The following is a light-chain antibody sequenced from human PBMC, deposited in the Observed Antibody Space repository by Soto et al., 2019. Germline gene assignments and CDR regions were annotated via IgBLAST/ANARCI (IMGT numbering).Light chain of an antibody. J-gene: IGLJ3*02. CDR3: ASLDGSLNGWV. CDR1: SSNIGSNT. Sequence: QSVLTQPPSASGTPGQRVSISCSGSSSNIGSNTVNWYQQLPGTAPKLLIYSNNQRPSGVPDRFSGSKSGTSASLAIRGLQAEDEADYYCASLDGSLNGWVFGGGTKLTVL. CDR2: SNN. V-gene: IGLV1-44*01.